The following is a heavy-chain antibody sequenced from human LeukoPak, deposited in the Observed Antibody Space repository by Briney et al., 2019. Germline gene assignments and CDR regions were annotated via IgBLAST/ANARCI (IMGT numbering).Heavy chain of an antibody. D-gene: IGHD3-22*01. CDR2: IYYSGST. CDR3: ARDEGRYYDSSGYYVV. Sequence: SETLSLTCTVSGGSISSYYWSWIRQPPGKGLEWIGYIYYSGSTNCNPSLKSRVTISVDTSKNQFSLKLSSVTAADAAVYYCARDEGRYYDSSGYYVVWGQGALVTVSS. J-gene: IGHJ4*02. V-gene: IGHV4-59*01. CDR1: GGSISSYY.